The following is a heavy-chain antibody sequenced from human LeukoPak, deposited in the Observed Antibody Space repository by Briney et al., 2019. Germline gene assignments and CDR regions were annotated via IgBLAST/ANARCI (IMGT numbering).Heavy chain of an antibody. D-gene: IGHD5-12*01. CDR1: GGTFSSYA. Sequence: GSSVKVSCKASGGTFSSYAISWVRQAPGHGLEWMGWITGYNGNTNYAQKFQGRVTMTTDTSKSAAYMELRSLRSDDPALYYCARDRHGISVATQGYDSWGQGPLVTVSS. V-gene: IGHV1-18*01. CDR3: ARDRHGISVATQGYDS. CDR2: ITGYNGNT. J-gene: IGHJ4*02.